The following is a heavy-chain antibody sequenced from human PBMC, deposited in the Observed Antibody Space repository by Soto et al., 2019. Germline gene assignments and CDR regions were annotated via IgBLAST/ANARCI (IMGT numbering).Heavy chain of an antibody. V-gene: IGHV3-33*01. CDR1: GFTFSSYG. Sequence: QVQLVESGGGVVQPGRSLRLSCAASGFTFSSYGMHWVRQAPGKGLEWVAVIWYDGSNKYYADSVKGRFTISRDNSKNTLYLQMNSLRAEDTAVYYCASDPYTTVTTYHYYYGMDVWGQGTTVTVSS. CDR3: ASDPYTTVTTYHYYYGMDV. D-gene: IGHD4-17*01. CDR2: IWYDGSNK. J-gene: IGHJ6*02.